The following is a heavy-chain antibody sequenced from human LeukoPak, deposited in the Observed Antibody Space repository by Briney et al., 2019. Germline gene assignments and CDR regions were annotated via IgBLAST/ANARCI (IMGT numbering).Heavy chain of an antibody. Sequence: GGSLRLSCAASGFTFSSYAMSWVRQAPGKGLEWVSAISGSGGSTYYADSVKGRFTISRDNSKNTLYLQMNSLRAEDTAVYYCARVPKVQGVIITAYYFDYWGQGTLVTVSS. CDR2: ISGSGGST. D-gene: IGHD3-10*01. CDR3: ARVPKVQGVIITAYYFDY. J-gene: IGHJ4*02. CDR1: GFTFSSYA. V-gene: IGHV3-23*01.